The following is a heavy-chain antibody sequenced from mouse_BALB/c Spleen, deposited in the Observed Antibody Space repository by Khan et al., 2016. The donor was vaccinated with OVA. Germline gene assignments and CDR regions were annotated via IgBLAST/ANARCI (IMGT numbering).Heavy chain of an antibody. D-gene: IGHD2-14*01. CDR3: AKNYRYDVYFDY. Sequence: VQLKQSGPELVKPGASVKMSCKASGYTFTSYVMHWLRQKPGQGLEWIGYIYPYNDDTKYNEKFKGKATLTSDTSSSTAYMELGSLTSEDTAVXCCAKNYRYDVYFDYWGQGTTLTVSS. CDR1: GYTFTSYV. J-gene: IGHJ2*01. V-gene: IGHV1S136*01. CDR2: IYPYNDDT.